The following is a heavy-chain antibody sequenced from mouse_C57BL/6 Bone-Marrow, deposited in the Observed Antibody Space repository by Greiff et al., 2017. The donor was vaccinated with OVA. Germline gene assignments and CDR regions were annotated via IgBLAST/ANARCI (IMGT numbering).Heavy chain of an antibody. J-gene: IGHJ1*03. V-gene: IGHV5-17*01. Sequence: EVQLVESGGGLVKPGGSLKLSCAASGFTFSDYGMHWVRQAPEKGLEWVAYISSGSSTIYYADTVKGRFTISRDNAKNTLFLQMTSLRSEDTAMYYCARRRVYYDYDDWYFDVWGTGTTVTVSS. D-gene: IGHD2-4*01. CDR3: ARRRVYYDYDDWYFDV. CDR1: GFTFSDYG. CDR2: ISSGSSTI.